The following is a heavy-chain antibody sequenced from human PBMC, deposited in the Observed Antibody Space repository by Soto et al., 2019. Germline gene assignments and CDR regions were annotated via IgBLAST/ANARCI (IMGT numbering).Heavy chain of an antibody. CDR1: GFTFSSYG. CDR2: IWYDGSNK. J-gene: IGHJ4*02. Sequence: PGGSLRLSCAASGFTFSSYGMHWVRQAPGKGLEWVAVIWYDGSNKYYADYVKGRFTISRDNSKNTLYLQMSSLRAEDTAVYYCARDGYCSGGSCYSVPVFDYWGQGTLVTVSS. CDR3: ARDGYCSGGSCYSVPVFDY. D-gene: IGHD2-15*01. V-gene: IGHV3-33*01.